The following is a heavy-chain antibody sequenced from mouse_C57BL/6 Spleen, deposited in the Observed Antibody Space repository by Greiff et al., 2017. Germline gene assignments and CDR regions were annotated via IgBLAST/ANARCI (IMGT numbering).Heavy chain of an antibody. Sequence: EVQLQQSGPELVKPGASVKISCKASGYTFTDYYMNWVKQSHGKSLEWIGDINPNNGGTSYNQKFKGKATWTVDKSSSTAYMELRSLTSENSAVYYCARRDAMDYWGQGTSVTVSS. J-gene: IGHJ4*01. CDR2: INPNNGGT. CDR3: ARRDAMDY. V-gene: IGHV1-26*01. CDR1: GYTFTDYY.